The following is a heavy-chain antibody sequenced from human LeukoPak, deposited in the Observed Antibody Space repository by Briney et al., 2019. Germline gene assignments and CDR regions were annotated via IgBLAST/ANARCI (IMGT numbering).Heavy chain of an antibody. CDR3: ARGREWAPFAY. V-gene: IGHV3-30*04. J-gene: IGHJ4*02. CDR2: IAYDGSNK. CDR1: GFTFSSYA. D-gene: IGHD3-3*01. Sequence: GGSLRLSCAASGFTFSSYAMHWVRQAPGEGLEWVAVIAYDGSNKYYADSVKGRFTISRDNSKNTLYLQMNSLRAEDTAVYYCARGREWAPFAYWGQGTLVTVSS.